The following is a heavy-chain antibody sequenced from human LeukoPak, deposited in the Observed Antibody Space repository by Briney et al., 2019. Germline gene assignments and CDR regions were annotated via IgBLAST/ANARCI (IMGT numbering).Heavy chain of an antibody. Sequence: GGSLRFSCAASGFVFSTYAMGWVRQAPGKGLKWVSAISSSGDNTYYADSVKGQFTISRDNSKNTLDLQMNSLRAADTAMYHCAKVKALDAVASYFDYWGQGTLVTVSS. CDR3: AKVKALDAVASYFDY. CDR2: ISSSGDNT. CDR1: GFVFSTYA. D-gene: IGHD1-1*01. V-gene: IGHV3-23*01. J-gene: IGHJ4*02.